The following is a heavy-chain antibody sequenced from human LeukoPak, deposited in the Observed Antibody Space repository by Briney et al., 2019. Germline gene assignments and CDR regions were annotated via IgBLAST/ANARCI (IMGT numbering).Heavy chain of an antibody. V-gene: IGHV3-21*01. Sequence: PGGSLRLSCAASGFTFSNYWMIWVRQAPGKGLEWVSSISTSSRYIYYKDSVRGRFTISRDDAKNSLYLEMNSLRAEDTAVYYCARADCSSSTCYLRRSWFDPWGQGTLVTVSS. D-gene: IGHD2-2*01. J-gene: IGHJ5*02. CDR3: ARADCSSSTCYLRRSWFDP. CDR1: GFTFSNYW. CDR2: ISTSSRYI.